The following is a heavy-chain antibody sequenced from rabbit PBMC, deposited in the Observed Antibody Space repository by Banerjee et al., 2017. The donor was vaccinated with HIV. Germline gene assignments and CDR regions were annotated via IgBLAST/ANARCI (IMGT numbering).Heavy chain of an antibody. V-gene: IGHV1S40*01. Sequence: QSLEESGGGLVKPGASLTLTCKASGFSFSSGYDMCWVRQAPGKGLEWIACIDIGSSGAIYYASWAKGRFTISKTSSTTVTLQMTSLTAADTATYFCVRDQIQYSASVYFGDLWGPGTLVTVS. CDR3: VRDQIQYSASVYFGDL. J-gene: IGHJ4*01. D-gene: IGHD1-1*01. CDR2: IDIGSSGAI. CDR1: GFSFSSGYD.